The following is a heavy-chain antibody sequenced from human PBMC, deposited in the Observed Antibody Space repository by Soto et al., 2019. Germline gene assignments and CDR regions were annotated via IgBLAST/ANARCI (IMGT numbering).Heavy chain of an antibody. CDR1: GYTFTNYA. CDR3: ARFVLPPNSSGWYYFDY. D-gene: IGHD6-19*01. V-gene: IGHV1-3*01. J-gene: IGHJ4*02. Sequence: ASVKVSCKTSGYTFTNYAIHWVRQAPGQRLEWMGWINAAYGNTKYSQKFLDRVTITRDTSASTAYMELSSLRSEDTAVYYCARFVLPPNSSGWYYFDYWGQGTLVT. CDR2: INAAYGNT.